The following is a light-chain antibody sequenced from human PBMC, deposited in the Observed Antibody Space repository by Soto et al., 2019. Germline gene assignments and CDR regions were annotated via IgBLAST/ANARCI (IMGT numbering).Light chain of an antibody. CDR2: GAS. CDR3: QQYGTSPYT. V-gene: IGKV3-20*01. CDR1: QSVRNNY. J-gene: IGKJ2*01. Sequence: ESVLMQSPGTLSLSPGERATLSCRASQSVRNNYLAWYQHRRGRAPRLLIYGASNRPVHIPDKFSGSGSGTDFTLTISSLEPEDFAVYYCQQYGTSPYTFGQGTTLEIK.